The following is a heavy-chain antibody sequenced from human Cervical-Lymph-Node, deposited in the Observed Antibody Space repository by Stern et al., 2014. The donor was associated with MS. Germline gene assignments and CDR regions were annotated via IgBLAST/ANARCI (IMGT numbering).Heavy chain of an antibody. V-gene: IGHV3-53*04. Sequence: VQLGQSGGGLVQPGGSLKLSCSASGFTVSTNYMSWVRQAPGMGLEWLSVIYAGGTTNYAASVKGRFTISRHESENVLYLQMNSLTADDTAIYYCARDGGGVMDLWGQGTLVTVSS. D-gene: IGHD3-16*01. CDR2: IYAGGTT. CDR3: ARDGGGVMDL. J-gene: IGHJ5*02. CDR1: GFTVSTNY.